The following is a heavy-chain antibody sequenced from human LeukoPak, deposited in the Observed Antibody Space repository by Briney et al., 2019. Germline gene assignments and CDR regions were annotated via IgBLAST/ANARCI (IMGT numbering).Heavy chain of an antibody. CDR1: GGSISSYY. D-gene: IGHD6-13*01. V-gene: IGHV4-59*01. J-gene: IGHJ4*02. Sequence: SETLSLTCSVSGGSISSYYWSWIRQPPGKGLEWIGYIYYSGSTNYNPSLKSRVTISVDTSKNQFSLKLSSVTAADTAVYYCARTRTITAAVIFDYWGQGTLVTVSS. CDR3: ARTRTITAAVIFDY. CDR2: IYYSGST.